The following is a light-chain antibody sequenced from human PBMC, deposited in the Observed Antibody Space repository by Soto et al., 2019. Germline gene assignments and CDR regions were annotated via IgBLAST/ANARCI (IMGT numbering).Light chain of an antibody. CDR2: SNN. Sequence: QSVLTQPPSASGTPGQSVTISCSGSTSNIGSNAVNWFQQFPTTAPKLLIFSNNQRPSGVPARFSGSKSGTSASLAISGLQSEDEVDYYCLTWDDSLDGYVFGTGTKLTVL. CDR1: TSNIGSNA. J-gene: IGLJ1*01. V-gene: IGLV1-44*01. CDR3: LTWDDSLDGYV.